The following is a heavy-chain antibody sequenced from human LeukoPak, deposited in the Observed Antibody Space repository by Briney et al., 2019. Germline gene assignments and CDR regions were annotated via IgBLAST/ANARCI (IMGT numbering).Heavy chain of an antibody. CDR3: AKDSIGLRLGELSLIYYFDY. CDR2: ISGSGGST. J-gene: IGHJ4*02. Sequence: GGSLRLSCAASGFTFSSYATSWVRQAPGKGPERVSAISGSGGSTYYADSVKGRFTISRDNSKNTLYLQMNSLRAEDTAVYYCAKDSIGLRLGELSLIYYFDYWGQGTLVTVSS. D-gene: IGHD3-16*02. CDR1: GFTFSSYA. V-gene: IGHV3-23*01.